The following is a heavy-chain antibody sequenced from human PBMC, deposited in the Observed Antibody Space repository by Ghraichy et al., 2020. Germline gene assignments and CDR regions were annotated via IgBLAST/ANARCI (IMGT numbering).Heavy chain of an antibody. Sequence: SETLSLTCAVYGGSFSGYYWSWIRQPPGKGLEWIGEINHSGSTNYNPSLKSRVTISVDTSKNQFSLKLSSVTAADTAVYYCARGKGYCSSTSCYYYYGMDVWGQGTTVTVSS. CDR2: INHSGST. J-gene: IGHJ6*02. CDR3: ARGKGYCSSTSCYYYYGMDV. D-gene: IGHD2-2*01. CDR1: GGSFSGYY. V-gene: IGHV4-34*01.